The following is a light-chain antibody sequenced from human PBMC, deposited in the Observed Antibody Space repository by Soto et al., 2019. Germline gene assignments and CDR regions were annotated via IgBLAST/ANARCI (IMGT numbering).Light chain of an antibody. V-gene: IGLV2-23*03. CDR2: EGS. CDR1: SSDVGSYNL. Sequence: QSALTQPDSVSGSPGQSITISCTGTSSDVGSYNLVSWYQQHPGKAPKLMIYEGSKRPSGVSNRFSGSKSGNTASLTISGLQAEDEADFYCCSYAGSSTFDVVFGGGTKLTVL. J-gene: IGLJ2*01. CDR3: CSYAGSSTFDVV.